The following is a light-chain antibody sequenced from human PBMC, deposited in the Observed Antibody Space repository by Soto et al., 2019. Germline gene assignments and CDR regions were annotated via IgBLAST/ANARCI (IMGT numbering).Light chain of an antibody. CDR2: GAS. CDR3: QQYGNSTWT. J-gene: IGKJ1*01. CDR1: RILSSRY. Sequence: EIVLTQSPGTLSLSPGEGATLSCGTSRILSSRYLAWYQHKPGQAPRLLIHGASSRETGILDRFSGSGAGTECTLTISRLEPEDFAVDYCQQYGNSTWTFGQGTKVDIK. V-gene: IGKV3-20*01.